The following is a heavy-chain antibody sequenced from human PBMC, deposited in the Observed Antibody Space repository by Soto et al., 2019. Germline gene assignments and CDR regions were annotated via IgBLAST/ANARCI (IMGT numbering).Heavy chain of an antibody. Sequence: GGSLRLSCAASGFTFSSYGMHWVRQAPGKGLEWVAVIWYDGSNKYYADSVKGRFTISRDNSKNTLYLQMNSLRAEDTAVYYCAATYYYGSGQLDYWGQGTLVTVS. V-gene: IGHV3-33*01. D-gene: IGHD3-10*01. CDR2: IWYDGSNK. CDR1: GFTFSSYG. J-gene: IGHJ4*02. CDR3: AATYYYGSGQLDY.